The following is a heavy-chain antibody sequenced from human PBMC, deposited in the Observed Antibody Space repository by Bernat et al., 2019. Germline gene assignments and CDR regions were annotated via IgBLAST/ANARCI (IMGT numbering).Heavy chain of an antibody. CDR1: GFTFSSYG. J-gene: IGHJ1*01. V-gene: IGHV3-30*18. CDR2: ISYDGSNK. D-gene: IGHD3-22*01. CDR3: AKAPPGYYDSSGYPEYFQH. Sequence: QVQLVESGGGVVQPERSLRLSCAASGFTFSSYGMHWVRQAPGKGLEWVAVISYDGSNKYYADSVKGRFTISRDNSKNTLYLQMNSLRAEDTAVYYCAKAPPGYYDSSGYPEYFQHWGQGTLVTVSS.